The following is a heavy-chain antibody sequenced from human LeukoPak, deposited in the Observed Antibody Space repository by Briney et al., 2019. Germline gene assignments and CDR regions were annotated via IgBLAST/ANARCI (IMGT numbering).Heavy chain of an antibody. V-gene: IGHV4-59*01. CDR3: ARDASSRYYYDSSGYYWAFDI. CDR2: IYYSGST. Sequence: SETLSLTCTVSGGSISSYYWSWIRQPPGKGLEWIGYIYYSGSTNYNPSLKSRVTISVDTSKNQFSPKLSSVTAADTAVYYCARDASSRYYYDSSGYYWAFDIWGQGTMVTVSS. J-gene: IGHJ3*02. D-gene: IGHD3-22*01. CDR1: GGSISSYY.